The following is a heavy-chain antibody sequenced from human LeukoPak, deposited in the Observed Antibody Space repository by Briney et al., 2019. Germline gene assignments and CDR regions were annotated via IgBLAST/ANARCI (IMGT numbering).Heavy chain of an antibody. CDR1: GGSISSYY. J-gene: IGHJ6*04. CDR3: ARPSSGSYYNFYYYYGMDV. D-gene: IGHD3-10*01. V-gene: IGHV4-59*01. Sequence: SETLSLTCTVSGGSISSYYWSWIRQPPGKGLEWIGYIYYSGSTNYNPSLKSRVTISVDTSKNQFSLKLSSVTAADTAVYYCARPSSGSYYNFYYYYGMDVWGKGTTVTVSS. CDR2: IYYSGST.